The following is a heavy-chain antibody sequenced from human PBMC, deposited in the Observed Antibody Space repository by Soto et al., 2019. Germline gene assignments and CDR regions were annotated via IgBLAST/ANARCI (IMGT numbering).Heavy chain of an antibody. CDR2: INPSGGIT. Sequence: ASVKVSCKASGYTLTSYYLHWVRQAPGQGPEWMGIINPSGGITNDAQEFQDRVTMTSDTSTSTVYMELSSLRSEDTAVYSCARGISTTRYYYYYGMDVWGQGTTVTVSS. V-gene: IGHV1-46*01. J-gene: IGHJ6*02. CDR3: ARGISTTRYYYYYGMDV. D-gene: IGHD2-2*01. CDR1: GYTLTSYY.